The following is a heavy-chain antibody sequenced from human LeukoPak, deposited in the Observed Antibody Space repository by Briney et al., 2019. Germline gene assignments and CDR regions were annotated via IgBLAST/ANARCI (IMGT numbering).Heavy chain of an antibody. CDR3: ARDWEGSGWYGY. J-gene: IGHJ4*02. D-gene: IGHD6-19*01. CDR1: GFTVSSNY. V-gene: IGHV3-66*02. Sequence: GGSLRLSCAASGFTVSSNYMSWVRQAPGKGLGWVSVIYSGGSTYYADSVKGRFTISRDNSKNTLYLQMNSLRAEDTAVYYCARDWEGSGWYGYWGQGTLVTASS. CDR2: IYSGGST.